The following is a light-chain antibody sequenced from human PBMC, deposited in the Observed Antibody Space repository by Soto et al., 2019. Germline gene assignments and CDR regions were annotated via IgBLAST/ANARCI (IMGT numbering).Light chain of an antibody. V-gene: IGKV3-20*01. Sequence: EIVLTQSPGTVSLSPGERATLSCRASQSVSSRNLAWYRQKPGQAPSLLLFGASNRATGIPDRFSGSGSGKDFTLTISRLEHEDCAVYYCLRYGDSPPSYTFGQGTKLEIK. CDR2: GAS. CDR1: QSVSSRN. CDR3: LRYGDSPPSYT. J-gene: IGKJ2*01.